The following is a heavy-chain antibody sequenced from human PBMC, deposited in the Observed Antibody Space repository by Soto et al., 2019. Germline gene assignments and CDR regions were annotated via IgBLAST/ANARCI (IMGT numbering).Heavy chain of an antibody. V-gene: IGHV4-34*01. CDR1: GGSFIGYY. CDR3: ARGRRPYYYDSSRAFFDY. Sequence: PSETLSLTCAVYGGSFIGYYWSWIRQPPGKGLEWIGEINHSGSTNYNPSLKSRVTISVDTSKNQFSLKLSSVTAADTAVYYCARGRRPYYYDSSRAFFDYWGQGTLVTVSS. J-gene: IGHJ4*02. CDR2: INHSGST. D-gene: IGHD3-22*01.